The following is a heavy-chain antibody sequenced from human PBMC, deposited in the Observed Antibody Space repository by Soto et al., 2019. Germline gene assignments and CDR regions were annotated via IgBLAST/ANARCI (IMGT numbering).Heavy chain of an antibody. J-gene: IGHJ6*02. CDR3: ARDRHGYNSYAYYYGMDV. D-gene: IGHD5-12*01. CDR2: IIPIFGTA. CDR1: GGTFSSYA. V-gene: IGHV1-69*01. Sequence: QVQLVQSGAEVKKPGSSVKVSCKASGGTFSSYAISWVRQAPGQGLEWMGGIIPIFGTANYAQKFQGRVTITADESTRTAYMELSSLRSEDTAVYYCARDRHGYNSYAYYYGMDVWGQGTTVTVSS.